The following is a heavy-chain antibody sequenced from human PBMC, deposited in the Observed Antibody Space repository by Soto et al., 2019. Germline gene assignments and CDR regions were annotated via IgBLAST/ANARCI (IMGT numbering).Heavy chain of an antibody. D-gene: IGHD6-13*01. CDR3: AKVSSSWYLTYGMDV. Sequence: SGGSLRLSCAASGFTFDDYTMHWVRQAPGKGLEWVSLISWDGGSTYYADSVKGRFTISRDNSKNSLYLQMNSLRTEDTALYYCAKVSSSWYLTYGMDVWGQGTTVTVSS. V-gene: IGHV3-43*01. CDR2: ISWDGGST. J-gene: IGHJ6*02. CDR1: GFTFDDYT.